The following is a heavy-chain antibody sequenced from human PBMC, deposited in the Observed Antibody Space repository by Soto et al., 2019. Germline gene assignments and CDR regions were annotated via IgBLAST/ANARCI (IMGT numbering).Heavy chain of an antibody. Sequence: ASVKVSCKASGGTFSSYAISWVRQAPGQGLEWMGGIIPIFGTANYAQKFQGRVTITAEESTSTAYMELSSLRSEDTAVYYCASNWYSSSYIGMDVWGQGTTVTVSS. D-gene: IGHD6-13*01. J-gene: IGHJ6*02. CDR3: ASNWYSSSYIGMDV. V-gene: IGHV1-69*13. CDR2: IIPIFGTA. CDR1: GGTFSSYA.